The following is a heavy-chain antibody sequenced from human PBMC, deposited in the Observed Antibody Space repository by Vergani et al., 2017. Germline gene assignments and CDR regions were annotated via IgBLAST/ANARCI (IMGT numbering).Heavy chain of an antibody. D-gene: IGHD3-22*01. CDR2: IYYSGST. J-gene: IGHJ4*02. CDR3: ARGEETYYYDSSGYYTADY. Sequence: QVQLQESGPGLVKPSETLSLTCPVSGGSVSSGSYYWSWIRQPPGKGLEWIGYIYYSGSTNYNPSLKSRVTISVDTSKNQFSLKLSSVTAADTAVYYCARGEETYYYDSSGYYTADYWGQGTLVTVSS. CDR1: GGSVSSGSYY. V-gene: IGHV4-61*01.